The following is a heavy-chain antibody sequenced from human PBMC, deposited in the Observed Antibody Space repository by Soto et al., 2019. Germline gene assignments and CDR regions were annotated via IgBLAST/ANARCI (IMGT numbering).Heavy chain of an antibody. CDR3: ARDGPIRGMDV. CDR1: GGSISSYY. CDR2: IYYSGST. V-gene: IGHV4-59*01. J-gene: IGHJ6*02. Sequence: SETLSLTCTVSGGSISSYYWSWIRQPPGKGLEWIGYIYYSGSTNYNPSLKSRVTISVDTSKNQFSLKLSSVTAADTAVYYCARDGPIRGMDVWGQGTTVSVSS.